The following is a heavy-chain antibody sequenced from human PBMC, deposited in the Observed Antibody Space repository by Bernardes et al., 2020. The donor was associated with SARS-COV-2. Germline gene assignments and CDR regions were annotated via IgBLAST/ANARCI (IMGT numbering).Heavy chain of an antibody. V-gene: IGHV3-49*03. CDR2: IRSRDYGGTT. CDR3: SRGGSKQLWRFFDY. CDR1: GFASGEYA. Sequence: GGSLRLSCTTSGFASGEYAMSWFRQAPGKGLEWVSFIRSRDYGGTTEYAASVKGRFTVSRDDSKSIAYLQMNSLKTEDTAVYFCSRGGSKQLWRFFDYWGQGTLVTVSS. J-gene: IGHJ4*02. D-gene: IGHD5-18*01.